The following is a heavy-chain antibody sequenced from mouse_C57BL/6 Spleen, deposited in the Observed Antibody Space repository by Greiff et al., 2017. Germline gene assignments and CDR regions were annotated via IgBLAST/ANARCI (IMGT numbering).Heavy chain of an antibody. D-gene: IGHD3-2*02. CDR2: IRNKANGYTT. CDR1: GFTFTDYY. CDR3: ARSEAFYAMDY. Sequence: EVQLVESGGGLVQPGGSLSLSCAASGFTFTDYYMSWVRQPPGKALEWLGFIRNKANGYTTEYSASVKGRFTISRDNSQSILYLQMNALRAEDSATYYCARSEAFYAMDYWGQGTSVTVSS. J-gene: IGHJ4*01. V-gene: IGHV7-3*01.